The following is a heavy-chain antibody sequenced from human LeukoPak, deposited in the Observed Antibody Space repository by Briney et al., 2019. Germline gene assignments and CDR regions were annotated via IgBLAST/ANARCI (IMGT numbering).Heavy chain of an antibody. D-gene: IGHD4-23*01. J-gene: IGHJ4*02. CDR3: ARVSSNSRGDYFDY. V-gene: IGHV1-69*04. CDR1: GYTFTGYY. Sequence: SVKVSCKASGYTFTGYYMHWVRQAPGQGLEWMGRIIPILGIANYAQKFQGRVTITADKSTSTAYMELNSLRSEDTAVYYCARVSSNSRGDYFDYWGQGTLVTVSS. CDR2: IIPILGIA.